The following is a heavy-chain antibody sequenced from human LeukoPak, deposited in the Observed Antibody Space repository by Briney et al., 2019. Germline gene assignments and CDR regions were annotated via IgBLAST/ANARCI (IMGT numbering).Heavy chain of an antibody. CDR3: ARKRIAAATNWFDP. Sequence: SGGSLRLSCAASGFTFSSYWMHWVRQAPGKGLVWVSRINSDGSSTSYADSVKGRITISRDNAKNTLYLQMNSLRAEDTAVYYCARKRIAAATNWFDPWGQGTLVTVSS. D-gene: IGHD6-13*01. J-gene: IGHJ5*02. CDR1: GFTFSSYW. CDR2: INSDGSST. V-gene: IGHV3-74*01.